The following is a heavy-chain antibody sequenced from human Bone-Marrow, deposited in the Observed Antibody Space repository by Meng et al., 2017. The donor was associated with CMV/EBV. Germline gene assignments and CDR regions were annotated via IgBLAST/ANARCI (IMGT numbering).Heavy chain of an antibody. V-gene: IGHV3-53*01. CDR1: GFTVSSSY. D-gene: IGHD6-6*01. CDR3: ARDPMCNAPRQSLDY. CDR2: IYIPGTT. J-gene: IGHJ4*02. Sequence: GGSLRLSCAASGFTVSSSYMSWVRQAPGKGLEWVSVIYIPGTTYYADSVKGRFTTSRDNSKNTLYHQMCSLRAGDTAVYYCARDPMCNAPRQSLDYWGQGTLVTVSS.